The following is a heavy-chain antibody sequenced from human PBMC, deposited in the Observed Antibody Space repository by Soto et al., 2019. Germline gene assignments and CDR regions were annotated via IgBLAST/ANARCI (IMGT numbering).Heavy chain of an antibody. Sequence: DSVKVSCKASGYTFTGYYMHWVRQAPGQGLEWMGWINPNSGGTNYAQKFQGRVTMTRDTSISTAYMELSRLRSDDTAVYYCARHRTLRLVRGNYYYYGMDVWGQGTTVTVSS. CDR1: GYTFTGYY. J-gene: IGHJ6*02. V-gene: IGHV1-2*02. CDR3: ARHRTLRLVRGNYYYYGMDV. CDR2: INPNSGGT. D-gene: IGHD3-10*01.